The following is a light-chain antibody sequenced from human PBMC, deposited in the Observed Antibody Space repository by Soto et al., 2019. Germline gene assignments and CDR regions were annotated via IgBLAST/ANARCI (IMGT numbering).Light chain of an antibody. CDR1: QSVSSSY. Sequence: EIVLTQSPGTLSLSPGERATLSCRASQSVSSSYLAWHQQKPGQAPRLLIYDASSRANGIPDRFSGSGSGTDFTLTISRLEPEDFAVYYCQQYGSSPYTFGQGTKLEIK. CDR2: DAS. J-gene: IGKJ2*01. CDR3: QQYGSSPYT. V-gene: IGKV3-20*01.